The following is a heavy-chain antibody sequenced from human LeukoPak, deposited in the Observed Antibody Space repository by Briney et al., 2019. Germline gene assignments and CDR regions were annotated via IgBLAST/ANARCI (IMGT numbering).Heavy chain of an antibody. J-gene: IGHJ5*02. Sequence: PSETLSLTCAVYGGSFSGYYWSVIRQPPGKGLEWIGEINHGGSTNYNPSLKSRVTISVDTSKNQFSLKLTSVTAADTAVYYCVYGDYGVWFDPWGQGTLVTVSS. CDR3: VYGDYGVWFDP. CDR2: INHGGST. D-gene: IGHD4-17*01. V-gene: IGHV4-34*01. CDR1: GGSFSGYY.